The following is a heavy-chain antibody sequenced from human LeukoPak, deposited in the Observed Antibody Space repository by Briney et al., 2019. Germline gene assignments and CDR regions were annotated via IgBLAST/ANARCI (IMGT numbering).Heavy chain of an antibody. Sequence: SETLSLTCTVSGGSISSSSYYWGWIRQPPGKGLEWIGSIYYSGSTYYNPSLKSRVTISVDTSKNQFSLKLSSVTAADTAVYYCARANGYGLIDYWGQGTLVTVSS. CDR1: GGSISSSSYY. J-gene: IGHJ4*02. CDR2: IYYSGST. V-gene: IGHV4-39*07. CDR3: ARANGYGLIDY. D-gene: IGHD3-10*01.